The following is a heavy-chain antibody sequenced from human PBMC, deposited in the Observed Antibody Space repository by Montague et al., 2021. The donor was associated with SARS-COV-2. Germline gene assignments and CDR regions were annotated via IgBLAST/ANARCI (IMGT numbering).Heavy chain of an antibody. J-gene: IGHJ4*02. CDR3: ARASAPLYYYDSSGYIVN. Sequence: SLRLSCAASGFTFSSYSMNWVRQAPGKGLEWVSSISSSSSYIYYADSVKGRFTISRDNAKNSLYLQMNSLRAEDTAVYYCARASAPLYYYDSSGYIVNWGQGTLDTVSS. D-gene: IGHD3-22*01. CDR2: ISSSSSYI. CDR1: GFTFSSYS. V-gene: IGHV3-21*01.